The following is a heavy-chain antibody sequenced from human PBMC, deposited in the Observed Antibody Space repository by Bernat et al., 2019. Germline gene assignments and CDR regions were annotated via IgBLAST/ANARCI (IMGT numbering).Heavy chain of an antibody. Sequence: QVQLVKSGAELKKPGSSVKVSCKASGGTFSSYAIIWVRQAPGHGLEWMGGIIPIFGTANYAQKFQGRITITADKTTSNAYMKQSSHKSEDMDMYSCARKLGGPFSEDWFDAWGQGTLVTVSS. D-gene: IGHD1-26*01. J-gene: IGHJ5*02. CDR3: ARKLGGPFSEDWFDA. CDR1: GGTFSSYA. CDR2: IIPIFGTA. V-gene: IGHV1-69*06.